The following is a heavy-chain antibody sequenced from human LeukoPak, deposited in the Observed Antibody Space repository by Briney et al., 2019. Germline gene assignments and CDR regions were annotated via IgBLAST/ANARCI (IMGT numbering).Heavy chain of an antibody. D-gene: IGHD2-8*01. V-gene: IGHV3-30*04. Sequence: GKSLRLSCAAASTFIFNNYTIHWVRQAPGKGLEWVAVISYDGSNKYYADSVKGRFTISRDNSKNTLYLQMNSLRAEGTAVYYCARDRGYCTNGVCLRFDYWGQGTLVTVSS. CDR2: ISYDGSNK. J-gene: IGHJ4*02. CDR1: TFIFNNYT. CDR3: ARDRGYCTNGVCLRFDY.